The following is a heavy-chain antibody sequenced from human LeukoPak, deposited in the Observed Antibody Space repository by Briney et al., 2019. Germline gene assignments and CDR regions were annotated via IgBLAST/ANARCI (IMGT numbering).Heavy chain of an antibody. CDR3: ATGRGYTWNY. CDR1: GGSISSYY. J-gene: IGHJ4*02. Sequence: SETLSLTCTVSGGSISSYYWSWIRQPPGKGLEWIGYIYYSGSTNYNPSLRSRVTISIDKSKNQISLTLNSVTAADTAVYYCATGRGYTWNYSGQGTLVTVSS. CDR2: IYYSGST. V-gene: IGHV4-59*12. D-gene: IGHD5-24*01.